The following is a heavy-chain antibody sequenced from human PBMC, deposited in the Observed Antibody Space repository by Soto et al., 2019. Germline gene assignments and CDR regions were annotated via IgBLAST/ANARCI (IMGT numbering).Heavy chain of an antibody. V-gene: IGHV4-59*01. J-gene: IGHJ4*02. D-gene: IGHD6-19*01. CDR2: VYYSGTT. Sequence: QVLLQESGPGLVQPSETLSLTCTVSGGSMNYYYWSWIRQSPGKGLEWIGYVYYSGTTYYNTSLQSRVTLSIAPSQNQLSLKLRSVTAADSAIYYCERAGRRWRSFFDSWGRGTLVTVSS. CDR1: GGSMNYYY. CDR3: ERAGRRWRSFFDS.